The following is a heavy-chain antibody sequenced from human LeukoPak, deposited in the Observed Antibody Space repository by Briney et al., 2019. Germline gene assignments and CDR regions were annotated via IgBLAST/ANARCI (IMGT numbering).Heavy chain of an antibody. Sequence: PGGSLRLSCAASGFTFDDYSMHWVRQAPGKGLEWVSGISWNSGSIGYADSVKGRFTISRDNAKNSLYLQMNSLRAEDTALYYCAKDIMAYSFPNYYGMDGCGQGTTVTVSS. J-gene: IGHJ6*02. V-gene: IGHV3-9*01. CDR3: AKDIMAYSFPNYYGMDG. CDR2: ISWNSGSI. D-gene: IGHD2-21*01. CDR1: GFTFDDYS.